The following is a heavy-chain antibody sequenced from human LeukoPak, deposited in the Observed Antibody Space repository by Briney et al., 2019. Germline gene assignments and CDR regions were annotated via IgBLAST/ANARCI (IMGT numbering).Heavy chain of an antibody. V-gene: IGHV1-3*01. D-gene: IGHD5-12*01. Sequence: GASVKVSCKASGYTFTSYAMHWVRQAPGQRLEWMGWINAGNGNTKYSQKFQGRVTITRDTSASTAYTELNSLRSEDTAVYFCARALWNSGYPFDYLGQGTLVTVSS. CDR1: GYTFTSYA. J-gene: IGHJ4*02. CDR2: INAGNGNT. CDR3: ARALWNSGYPFDY.